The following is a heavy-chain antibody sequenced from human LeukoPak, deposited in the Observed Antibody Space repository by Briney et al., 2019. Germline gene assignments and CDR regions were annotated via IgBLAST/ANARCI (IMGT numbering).Heavy chain of an antibody. CDR3: ARAQMVYAIPNFDY. D-gene: IGHD2-8*01. CDR1: GFTFSSYA. J-gene: IGHJ4*02. CDR2: ISGSGGST. V-gene: IGHV3-23*01. Sequence: GGSLRLSCAASGFTFSSYAMSWVRQAPGKGLEWVSAISGSGGSTYYADSVKGRFTISRDNSKNTLYLQMNSLRSDDTAVYYCARAQMVYAIPNFDYWGQGTLVTVSS.